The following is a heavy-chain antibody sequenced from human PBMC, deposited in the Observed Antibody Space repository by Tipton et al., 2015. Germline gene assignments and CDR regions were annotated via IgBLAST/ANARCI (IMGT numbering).Heavy chain of an antibody. D-gene: IGHD3-9*01. Sequence: TLSLTCTVSGVSISSDYWWSWVRQPPGKGLEWIGEIFHTGNTNYNPSLMSRLTISVDKSKNQFSLKLSSVTAADTAVYFCARDGRYDILTGHSHQYGMDVWGQGTTVTVSS. CDR3: ARDGRYDILTGHSHQYGMDV. V-gene: IGHV4-4*01. CDR1: GVSISSDYW. CDR2: IFHTGNT. J-gene: IGHJ6*02.